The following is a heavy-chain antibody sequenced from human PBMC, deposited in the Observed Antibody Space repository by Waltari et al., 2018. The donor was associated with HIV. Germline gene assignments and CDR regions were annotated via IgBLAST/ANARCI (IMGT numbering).Heavy chain of an antibody. CDR2: ISYDGSNK. V-gene: IGHV3-30*18. J-gene: IGHJ6*02. CDR3: AKDLAPGYYDFWSGYYYYYYGMDV. Sequence: QVQLVESGGGVVQTGRSLRLSCAASGFTFSRYGMHWVRQAPGKGLELVAVISYDGSNKYYADSVKGRFTISRDNSKNTLYLQMNSLRAEDTAVYYCAKDLAPGYYDFWSGYYYYYYGMDVWGQGPTV. CDR1: GFTFSRYG. D-gene: IGHD3-3*01.